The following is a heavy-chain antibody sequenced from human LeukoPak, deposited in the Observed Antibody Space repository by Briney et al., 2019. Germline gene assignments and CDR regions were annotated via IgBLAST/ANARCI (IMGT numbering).Heavy chain of an antibody. D-gene: IGHD3-10*01. CDR3: ARDWYYYGSGSYYNKRGEDAFDI. CDR1: GYTFTSYG. Sequence: GASVKVSCKASGYTFTSYGISWVRQAPGQGLEWMGWISPSRGNTYYTQKLQGRVTMTTDTSTSTAYMELRSLRSDDTAVYYCARDWYYYGSGSYYNKRGEDAFDIWGQGTMVTVSS. CDR2: ISPSRGNT. V-gene: IGHV1-18*01. J-gene: IGHJ3*02.